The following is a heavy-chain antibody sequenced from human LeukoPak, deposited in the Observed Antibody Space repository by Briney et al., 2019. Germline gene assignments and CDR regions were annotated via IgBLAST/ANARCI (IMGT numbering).Heavy chain of an antibody. D-gene: IGHD3-10*01. J-gene: IGHJ6*04. Sequence: PGGSLRLSCAASGFTFSGSAMHWVRQASGKGLEWVGRIRSNANSYATAYAASVKGRFTISRDDSKNTAYLQMNSLRAEDTAVYYCAKDRITMVRGSFTEMDVWGKGTTVTISS. CDR2: IRSNANSYAT. CDR1: GFTFSGSA. V-gene: IGHV3-73*01. CDR3: AKDRITMVRGSFTEMDV.